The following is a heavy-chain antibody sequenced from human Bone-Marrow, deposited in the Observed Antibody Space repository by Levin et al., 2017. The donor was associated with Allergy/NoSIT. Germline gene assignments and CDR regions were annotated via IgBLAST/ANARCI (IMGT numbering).Heavy chain of an antibody. Sequence: PGGSLRLSCEASGFTFEDHAMHWVRQVPGKGLEWVSGISWNSGNIGYADSVKGRFTISRDNAKNSLYLQMNNLRTEDTALYYCAKDMWGSGYYFFDQWGQGTLVSVSS. V-gene: IGHV3-9*01. J-gene: IGHJ4*02. CDR3: AKDMWGSGYYFFDQ. CDR2: ISWNSGNI. D-gene: IGHD3-22*01. CDR1: GFTFEDHA.